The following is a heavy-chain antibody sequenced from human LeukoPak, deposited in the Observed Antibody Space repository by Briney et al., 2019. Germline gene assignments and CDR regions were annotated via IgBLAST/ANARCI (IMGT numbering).Heavy chain of an antibody. CDR1: VYPLSGYS. V-gene: IGHV3-48*01. J-gene: IGHJ4*02. Sequence: GGSLRLSCAPSVYPLSGYSINWVRQAPGKGLEWVSYISSSGSAIYYVDSVKGRFTVSRDNAKNSLFLQMNSPRAEDTAVYYRVRVKGSYFDYWGQGALVTVSS. CDR2: ISSSGSAI. D-gene: IGHD2-15*01. CDR3: VRVKGSYFDY.